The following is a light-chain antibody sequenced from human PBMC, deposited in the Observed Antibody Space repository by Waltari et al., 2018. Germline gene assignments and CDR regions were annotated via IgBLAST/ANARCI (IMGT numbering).Light chain of an antibody. CDR3: QQYYAAPYT. J-gene: IGKJ2*01. CDR1: RSVLDTSKNKNF. CDR2: WAS. Sequence: DIVMTQSPDSLAVSLGGRATINCKSSRSVLDTSKNKNFLAWYQLKPGQSPKLLIYWASTRESGVPDRFSASVSVTDFTLTISSLQAEDVAIYSCQQYYAAPYTFGQGTKVEIK. V-gene: IGKV4-1*01.